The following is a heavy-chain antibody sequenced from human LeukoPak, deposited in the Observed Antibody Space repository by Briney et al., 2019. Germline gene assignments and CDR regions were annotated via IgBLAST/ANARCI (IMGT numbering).Heavy chain of an antibody. D-gene: IGHD4-17*01. CDR1: GFTFGDYA. CDR2: ISSKAYGGTT. J-gene: IGHJ3*02. V-gene: IGHV3-49*03. CDR3: TRDRPMYDYGDYRDTFDI. Sequence: GGSLRRSCSASGFTFGDYAMNWFRQAPGKGLEWVGLISSKAYGGTTEYAASVKGRFIISRDDCKSIAYLQMNSLKIEDTGLYYCTRDRPMYDYGDYRDTFDIWGQGTVVTVSS.